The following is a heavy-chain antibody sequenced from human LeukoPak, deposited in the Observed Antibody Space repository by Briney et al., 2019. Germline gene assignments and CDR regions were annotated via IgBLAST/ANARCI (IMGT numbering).Heavy chain of an antibody. J-gene: IGHJ4*02. CDR1: GYTLTELS. D-gene: IGHD3-22*01. V-gene: IGHV1-24*01. CDR2: FDPEDGET. Sequence: ASVKVSCKVSGYTLTELSMHWVRQAPGKGLEWMGGFDPEDGETIYAQKFQGRVTMTEDTSTDTAYMELSSLRSEDTAVYYCATGPPRRTYYYDSSGYYNEDYWGQGTLVTVSS. CDR3: ATGPPRRTYYYDSSGYYNEDY.